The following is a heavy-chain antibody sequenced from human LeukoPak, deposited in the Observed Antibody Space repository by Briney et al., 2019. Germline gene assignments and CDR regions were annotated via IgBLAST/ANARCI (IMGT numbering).Heavy chain of an antibody. CDR3: ARASLHPETTNFDY. D-gene: IGHD1-1*01. CDR2: IYYSGST. Sequence: SETLSLTCTVSGGSISSGSYYWSWIRQPPGKGLEWFGYIYYSGSTNYNPSLKSRVTISVDTSKNQFSLKLSSVTAADTAVYYCARASLHPETTNFDYWGQGTLVTVSS. CDR1: GGSISSGSYY. V-gene: IGHV4-61*01. J-gene: IGHJ4*02.